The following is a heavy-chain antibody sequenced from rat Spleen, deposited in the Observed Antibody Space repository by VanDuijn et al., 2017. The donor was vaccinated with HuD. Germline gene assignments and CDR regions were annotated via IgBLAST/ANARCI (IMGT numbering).Heavy chain of an antibody. CDR3: ARVGYSSYIRYFDY. CDR1: GFSLTSYG. V-gene: IGHV2-13*01. D-gene: IGHD1-2*01. J-gene: IGHJ2*01. CDR2: IWTGGTT. Sequence: QVQLKESGPGLVQPSQTLSLTCSVSGFSLTSYGVICVHQPPGKGLEWMGVIWTGGTTAYNSLLKSRLSISRDTSKSQVFLKMNSLQTEDTATYYCARVGYSSYIRYFDYWGQGVMVTVSS.